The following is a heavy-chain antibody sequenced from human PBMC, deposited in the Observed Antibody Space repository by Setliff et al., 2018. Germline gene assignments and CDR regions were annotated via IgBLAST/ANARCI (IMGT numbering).Heavy chain of an antibody. V-gene: IGHV4-39*01. D-gene: IGHD3-10*01. CDR2: IHYNGNL. CDR1: GGSISSSSYY. Sequence: SETLSLTCAVSGGSISSSSYYWGWIRQSPGEGLEWIANIHYNGNLYYNPSLKNRATISMDTSKIQFSLKLTSVTAADTAVYYCATPGRRFGESIDYWGQGTLVTVSS. CDR3: ATPGRRFGESIDY. J-gene: IGHJ4*02.